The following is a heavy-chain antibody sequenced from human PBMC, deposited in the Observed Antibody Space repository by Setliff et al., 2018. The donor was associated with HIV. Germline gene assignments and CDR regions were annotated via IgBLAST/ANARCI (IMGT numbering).Heavy chain of an antibody. V-gene: IGHV4-34*01. J-gene: IGHJ6*03. CDR3: ARGATLLPGYSDRWEYFYMDV. CDR1: GGSFSEYY. D-gene: IGHD5-12*01. Sequence: NPSETLSLTCAVYGGSFSEYYWSWIRQSPGKGLEWIGEVNHSGSTHYNPPLKRRATISVDTSKNQFSLRLNSVTAADTAVYYCARGATLLPGYSDRWEYFYMDVWGKGTTGTV. CDR2: VNHSGST.